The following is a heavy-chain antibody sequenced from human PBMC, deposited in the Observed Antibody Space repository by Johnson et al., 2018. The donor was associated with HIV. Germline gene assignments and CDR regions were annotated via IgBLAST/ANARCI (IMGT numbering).Heavy chain of an antibody. J-gene: IGHJ3*02. Sequence: QVQLVESGGGVVQPGRSLRLSCAASAFTFSNYGMHWVRRAPGKGLEWVAVIWYDGSNKYYADSVKGRFTISRDNSKNTLYLQMNSLRAEDTAVYYCARAWGRWGAFDILGQGTMVTVSS. D-gene: IGHD3-16*01. CDR3: ARAWGRWGAFDI. CDR2: IWYDGSNK. CDR1: AFTFSNYG. V-gene: IGHV3-33*01.